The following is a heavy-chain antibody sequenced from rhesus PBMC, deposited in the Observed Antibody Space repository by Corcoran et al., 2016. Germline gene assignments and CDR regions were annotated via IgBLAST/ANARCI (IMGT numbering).Heavy chain of an antibody. CDR1: GFSLSTSGMG. V-gene: IGHV2S1*01. CDR2: IYWNDDK. D-gene: IGHD3-3*01. J-gene: IGHJ4*01. Sequence: QVTLKESGPALVKPTQTLTLTCTFSGFSLSTSGMGVGWIRQPPGKALEWLASIYWNDDKYYTTSLKSRLTSPNDTSKNQVVLTMTNMDPVDTATFYGARKSGTGYYQYFDYWGQGVLVTVSS. CDR3: ARKSGTGYYQYFDY.